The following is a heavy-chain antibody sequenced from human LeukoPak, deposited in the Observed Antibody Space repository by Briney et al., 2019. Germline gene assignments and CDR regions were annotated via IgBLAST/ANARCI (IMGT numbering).Heavy chain of an antibody. Sequence: ASVKVSCKASGYTFTSYGISWVRQAPGQGLEWMGWISAYNGNTNYAQKLQGRVTMTTDTSTSTAYMELRSLRSDDTAVYYCARTTALTYYYDSSGPLGGGYFDYWGQGTLVTVSS. J-gene: IGHJ4*02. CDR2: ISAYNGNT. CDR1: GYTFTSYG. V-gene: IGHV1-18*01. CDR3: ARTTALTYYYDSSGPLGGGYFDY. D-gene: IGHD3-22*01.